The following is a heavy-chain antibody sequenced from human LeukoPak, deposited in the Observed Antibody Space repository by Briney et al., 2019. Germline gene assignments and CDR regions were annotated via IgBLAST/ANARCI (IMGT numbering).Heavy chain of an antibody. V-gene: IGHV3-30*02. D-gene: IGHD6-13*01. CDR1: GFTFSNYD. J-gene: IGHJ4*02. CDR3: AKDTSSWSNYFDY. Sequence: QPGGSLRLSCAASGFTFSNYDMHWVRDAPGKGLEWVAFIRYYGSNQKYADSVKGRFTISRDNFKNTLYLQMNSLRVGDTAVYYCAKDTSSWSNYFDYWGQGNLVTVSS. CDR2: IRYYGSNQ.